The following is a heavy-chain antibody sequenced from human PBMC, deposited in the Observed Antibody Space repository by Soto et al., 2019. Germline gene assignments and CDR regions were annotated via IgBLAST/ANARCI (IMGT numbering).Heavy chain of an antibody. V-gene: IGHV1-3*01. CDR3: ARSIVVVTAADY. D-gene: IGHD2-21*02. J-gene: IGHJ4*02. Sequence: QVQLVQSGAEVKKPGASVKVSCKASGYTFTSYAMHWVRQAPGQRLEWMGWINAGNGNTKYSQKFQGRVTIPRDTSASTAYMELSSLRSEDTAVYYCARSIVVVTAADYCGQGTLVTVSS. CDR1: GYTFTSYA. CDR2: INAGNGNT.